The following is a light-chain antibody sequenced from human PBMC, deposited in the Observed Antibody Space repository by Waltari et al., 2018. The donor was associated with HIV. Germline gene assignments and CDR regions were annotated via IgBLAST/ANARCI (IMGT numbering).Light chain of an antibody. Sequence: QPVVTQEHSSNVSPGETVILPCASNSGLVTRGHCSYCFQVRPGHAPKTLIFDSNNRYSWTPARFAGSFVGGKAALTLTGAQPEDEANYYCLLTYGEDVVFGGGTKLTVL. CDR1: SGLVTRGHC. V-gene: IGLV7-46*01. J-gene: IGLJ2*01. CDR2: DSN. CDR3: LLTYGEDVV.